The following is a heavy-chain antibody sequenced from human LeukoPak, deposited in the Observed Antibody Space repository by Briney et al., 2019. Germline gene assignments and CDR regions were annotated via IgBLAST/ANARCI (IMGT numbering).Heavy chain of an antibody. J-gene: IGHJ1*01. CDR3: ARLTGGPVGASEK. D-gene: IGHD1-26*01. Sequence: PSETLSLTCTVSGGSISSRRYYWGWIRQPPGKGLEWIGSIYYSGSTYYNPSLKSRVTISVDTSKNQFSLKLSSVTAADTAVYYFARLTGGPVGASEKRGQGTLVTVSS. V-gene: IGHV4-39*01. CDR1: GGSISSRRYY. CDR2: IYYSGST.